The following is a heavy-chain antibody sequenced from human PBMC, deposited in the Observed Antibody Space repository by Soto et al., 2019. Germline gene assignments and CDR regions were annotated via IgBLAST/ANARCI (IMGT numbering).Heavy chain of an antibody. V-gene: IGHV3-74*01. J-gene: IGHJ4*02. CDR3: ARVGVGHYDFDS. Sequence: GGSLRLSCEVSGFTLSSHWIHWVRQAPGEGLVWVSRIKTDGSITSYTDSVKGRFTISRDNAKNTMYLQMNSLRAEDTAVYFCARVGVGHYDFDSWGQGTLVTVSS. CDR1: GFTLSSHW. CDR2: IKTDGSIT. D-gene: IGHD3-16*01.